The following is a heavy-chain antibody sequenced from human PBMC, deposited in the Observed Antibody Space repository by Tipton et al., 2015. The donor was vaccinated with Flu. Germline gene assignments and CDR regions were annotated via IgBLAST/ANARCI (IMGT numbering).Heavy chain of an antibody. CDR3: ARGASNGDSFG. J-gene: IGHJ4*02. CDR1: GLTLSSYA. D-gene: IGHD2-15*01. Sequence: SLRLSCAASGLTLSSYAMSWIRQAPGKGLEWVANIKEDGSEKKYADSVKGRFTISRDNAENSLYLQMTSLRAEDTAVYSCARGASNGDSFGWGQGTLVTVSS. V-gene: IGHV3-7*01. CDR2: IKEDGSEK.